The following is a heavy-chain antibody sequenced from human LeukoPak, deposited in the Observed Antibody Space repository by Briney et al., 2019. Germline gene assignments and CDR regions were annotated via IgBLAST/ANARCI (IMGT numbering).Heavy chain of an antibody. Sequence: PGGSLRLSCAASGFTFSSYDMHWVRQATGKGLEWVSAIGTAGDTYYPGSVKGRFTISRENAKNSLYLQMNSLRAGDTAVYYCARVRYDILTGQYYFDYWGQGTLVTVSS. J-gene: IGHJ4*02. D-gene: IGHD3-9*01. V-gene: IGHV3-13*01. CDR2: IGTAGDT. CDR1: GFTFSSYD. CDR3: ARVRYDILTGQYYFDY.